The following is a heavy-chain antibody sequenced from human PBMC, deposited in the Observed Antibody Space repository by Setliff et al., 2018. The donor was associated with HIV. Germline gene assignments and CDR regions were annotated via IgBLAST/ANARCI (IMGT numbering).Heavy chain of an antibody. J-gene: IGHJ4*02. CDR1: GFSLSDYY. D-gene: IGHD3-22*01. CDR3: AKDRSSGYYSPSDY. V-gene: IGHV3-53*01. CDR2: ITAGGTT. Sequence: GGSLRLSCAVSGFSLSDYYMDWVRQAPGKGLEWVSIITAGGTTYYADSVKGRFTISRYNSKSTLYLQMNSLRAEDTAVYCCAKDRSSGYYSPSDYWGQGTLVTAPQ.